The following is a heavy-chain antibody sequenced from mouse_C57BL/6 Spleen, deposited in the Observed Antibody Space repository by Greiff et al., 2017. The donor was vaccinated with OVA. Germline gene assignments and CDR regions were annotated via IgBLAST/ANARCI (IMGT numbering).Heavy chain of an antibody. D-gene: IGHD1-1*02. CDR2: IYPGSGST. Sequence: VQLQQPGAELVKPGASVKMSCKASGYTFTSYWITWVKQRPGQGLEWIGDIYPGSGSTNYNEKFKSKATLTVDTSSSTAYMQLSSLTSEDSAVYYCARCLPEVGYAMDYWGQGTSVTVSS. J-gene: IGHJ4*01. CDR3: ARCLPEVGYAMDY. CDR1: GYTFTSYW. V-gene: IGHV1-55*01.